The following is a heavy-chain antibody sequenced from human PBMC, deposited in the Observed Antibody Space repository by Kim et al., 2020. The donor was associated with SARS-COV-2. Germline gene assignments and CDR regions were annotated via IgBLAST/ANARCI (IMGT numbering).Heavy chain of an antibody. CDR1: GYTFTSYD. CDR3: ALRDKQSDYYFDY. J-gene: IGHJ4*02. V-gene: IGHV1-8*01. CDR2: MNPNSGNT. Sequence: ASVKVSCKASGYTFTSYDINWVRQATGQGLEWMGWMNPNSGNTGYAQKFQGRVTMTRNTSISTAYMELSSLRSEDTAVYYCALRDKQSDYYFDYWGQGTLVTVSS. D-gene: IGHD4-4*01.